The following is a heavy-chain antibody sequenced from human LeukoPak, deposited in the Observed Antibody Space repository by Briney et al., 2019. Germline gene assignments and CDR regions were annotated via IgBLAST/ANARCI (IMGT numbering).Heavy chain of an antibody. D-gene: IGHD2-2*01. Sequence: SETLSLTCAVSGYSISSGGYYWSWIRQPPGKGLEWIGYIYHSGSTYYNPSLKSRVTISVDRSKNQFSLKLSSVTAADTAVYYCASSSTSLRWFDPWGQGTLVTVSS. CDR3: ASSSTSLRWFDP. CDR1: GYSISSGGYY. V-gene: IGHV4-30-2*01. J-gene: IGHJ5*02. CDR2: IYHSGST.